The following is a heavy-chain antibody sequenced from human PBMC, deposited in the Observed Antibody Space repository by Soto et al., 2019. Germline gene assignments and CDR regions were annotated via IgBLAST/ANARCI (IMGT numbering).Heavy chain of an antibody. V-gene: IGHV3-7*01. D-gene: IGHD3-16*01. CDR2: IKQDGSEK. J-gene: IGHJ4*02. CDR3: ARIGPVYFGDYFDY. CDR1: GFTFSSYW. Sequence: PGGSLRLSCAASGFTFSSYWMSWVRQAPGKGLEWVANIKQDGSEKYYVDSVKGRFTISRDNAKNSLYLQMNSLRAEDTAVYYCARIGPVYFGDYFDYWGQGTLVTVSS.